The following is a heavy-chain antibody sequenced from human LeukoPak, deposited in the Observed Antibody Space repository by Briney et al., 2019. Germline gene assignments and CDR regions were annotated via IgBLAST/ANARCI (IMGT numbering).Heavy chain of an antibody. V-gene: IGHV4-59*01. Sequence: SETLSLTCTVSGGSISSYYWSWIRQPPGKGLEWIGYIYYSGSTNYNPSLKSRVTISVDTSKNQFSLKLSSVTAADTAVYYCARDQGGGAPYGMDVWGQGTTVTVSS. J-gene: IGHJ6*02. CDR1: GGSISSYY. D-gene: IGHD6-25*01. CDR3: ARDQGGGAPYGMDV. CDR2: IYYSGST.